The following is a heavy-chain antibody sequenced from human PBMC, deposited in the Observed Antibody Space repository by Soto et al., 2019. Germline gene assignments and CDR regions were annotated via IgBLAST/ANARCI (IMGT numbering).Heavy chain of an antibody. CDR3: TIYSRPPPYFSYNGMDV. V-gene: IGHV4-31*02. CDR1: GASVSSGDFH. CDR2: IYYTGRT. J-gene: IGHJ6*01. Sequence: SETLSLTCSVSGASVSSGDFHWSWIRQRPGEGLEWIGYIYYTGRTYYNPSLRSRVIMSLGTSKNHFSLTTTSVIAADTALNFCTIYSRPPPYFSYNGMDVWGQGTTVTVSS. D-gene: IGHD1-26*01.